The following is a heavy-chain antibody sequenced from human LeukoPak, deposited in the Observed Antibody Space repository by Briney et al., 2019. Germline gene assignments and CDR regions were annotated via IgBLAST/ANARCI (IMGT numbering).Heavy chain of an antibody. CDR3: ARDRLGSNNWFDP. D-gene: IGHD6-13*01. V-gene: IGHV1-69*13. CDR2: ITPIFGTA. J-gene: IGHJ5*02. CDR1: GGTFRMYA. Sequence: SVRVSCKASGGTFRMYAISGVRQAPGQGREWMGGITPIFGTANYAQKFQGRVTITANESTSTAYMELSSLRSDDTAVYYCARDRLGSNNWFDPWGQGTLVTVSS.